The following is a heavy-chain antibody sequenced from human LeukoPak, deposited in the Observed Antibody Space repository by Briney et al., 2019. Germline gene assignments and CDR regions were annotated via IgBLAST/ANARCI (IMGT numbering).Heavy chain of an antibody. V-gene: IGHV1-18*01. CDR3: ARDVVAYYYDSSGHNWFDP. Sequence: GASVKVSCKASRYIITTYGITWVRQAPGQGLEWMGWIDTYHANTKYAQKFQGRVTMTTDTSTSTAYMELRSLRSDDTAVYYCARDVVAYYYDSSGHNWFDPWGQGTLVTVSS. CDR1: RYIITTYG. CDR2: IDTYHANT. D-gene: IGHD3-22*01. J-gene: IGHJ5*02.